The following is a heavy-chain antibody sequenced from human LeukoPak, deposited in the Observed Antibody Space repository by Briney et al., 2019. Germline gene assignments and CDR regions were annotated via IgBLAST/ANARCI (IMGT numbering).Heavy chain of an antibody. Sequence: SETLSLTCTVSGVSMSAYQWSWVRQSPEKGLEWIGCINTKGETSYNPSLKSRVTTSVDTSESQFSLRLTSVTAADTAVYYCATSNDAKIAPFDHWGQGAPVTVSS. CDR3: ATSNDAKIAPFDH. J-gene: IGHJ4*02. D-gene: IGHD2-21*01. CDR1: GVSMSAYQ. CDR2: INTKGET. V-gene: IGHV4-4*09.